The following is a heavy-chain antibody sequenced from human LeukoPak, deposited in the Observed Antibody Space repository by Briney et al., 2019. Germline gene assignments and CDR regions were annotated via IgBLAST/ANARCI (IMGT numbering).Heavy chain of an antibody. D-gene: IGHD6-19*01. CDR3: AKDSSGWLRSFDY. CDR1: GFTFSSYA. CDR2: ISWNSGSI. J-gene: IGHJ4*02. V-gene: IGHV3-9*01. Sequence: GGSLRLSCAASGFTFSSYAMHWVRQAPGKGLEWVSGISWNSGSIGYADSVKGRFTISRDNAKNSLYLQMNSLRAEDTALYYCAKDSSGWLRSFDYWGQGTLVTVSS.